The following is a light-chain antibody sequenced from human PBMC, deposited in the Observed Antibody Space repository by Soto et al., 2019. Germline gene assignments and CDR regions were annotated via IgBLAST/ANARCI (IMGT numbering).Light chain of an antibody. J-gene: IGLJ3*02. CDR1: SSDVGGYNY. CDR3: SSYTSSSTRV. Sequence: QSVLTQPASVSGSPGQSITIFCTGTSSDVGGYNYVSWYQQHPGKAPKLMIYEVSNRPSGVSNRFSGSKSGNTASLTISGLQAEDEADYYCSSYTSSSTRVFGGGTKLTVL. V-gene: IGLV2-14*01. CDR2: EVS.